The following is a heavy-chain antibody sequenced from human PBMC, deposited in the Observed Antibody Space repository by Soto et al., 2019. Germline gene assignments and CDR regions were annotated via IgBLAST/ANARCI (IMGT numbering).Heavy chain of an antibody. CDR3: ARDPPGVVVITTYSLATDYCGMDV. D-gene: IGHD3-22*01. Sequence: GGSLRLSCAASGFTFSSYSMNWVRQAPGKGLEWVSSISSSSSYIYYADSVKGRFTISRDNAKNSLYLQMNSLRAEDTAVYYCARDPPGVVVITTYSLATDYCGMDVCGQGTTVTVSS. CDR1: GFTFSSYS. J-gene: IGHJ6*02. CDR2: ISSSSSYI. V-gene: IGHV3-21*01.